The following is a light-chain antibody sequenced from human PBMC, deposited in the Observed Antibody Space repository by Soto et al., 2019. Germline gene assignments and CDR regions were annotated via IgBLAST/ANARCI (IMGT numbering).Light chain of an antibody. V-gene: IGLV1-44*01. J-gene: IGLJ1*01. CDR1: SSNIGSNT. CDR2: SNN. CDR3: AAWDDSLNGYV. Sequence: QSALNQPPSASGTPGQRVTISCSGSSSNIGSNTANWYQQLPGTAPKLLIYSNNQRPSGVPDRFSGSKSGTSASLAISGLQSEDEADYYCAAWDDSLNGYVFGTGTKVTVL.